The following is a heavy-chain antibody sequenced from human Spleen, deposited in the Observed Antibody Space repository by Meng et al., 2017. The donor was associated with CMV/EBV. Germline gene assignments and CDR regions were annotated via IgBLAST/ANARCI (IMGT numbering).Heavy chain of an antibody. CDR1: GFSLSNPRMG. CDR2: IFSNDEE. J-gene: IGHJ4*02. V-gene: IGHV2-26*01. D-gene: IGHD3-3*01. CDR3: ARTFWSGSLYFDY. Sequence: SGPTLVKPTETLTLTCAVSGFSLSNPRMGVSWIRQPPGKALEWLAHIFSNDEEFYITSLKSRLTISKDTPKSQVVLTMTNMDPVDTATYYCARTFWSGSLYFDYWGQGTLVTVSS.